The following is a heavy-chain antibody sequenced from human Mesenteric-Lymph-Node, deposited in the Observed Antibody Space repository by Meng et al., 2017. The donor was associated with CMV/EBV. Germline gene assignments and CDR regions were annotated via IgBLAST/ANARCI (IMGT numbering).Heavy chain of an antibody. CDR1: GFTFSSYS. D-gene: IGHD3-9*01. V-gene: IGHV3-74*01. Sequence: GGSLRLSCAASGFTFSSYSMNWVRQPPGKGLLWISRINSDGSITTYADSVKGRFTISRDNAKNTLYLQMNSLRAEDTAVYYCIRDFGTDWYAWGQGTLVTVSS. CDR3: IRDFGTDWYA. CDR2: INSDGSIT. J-gene: IGHJ5*02.